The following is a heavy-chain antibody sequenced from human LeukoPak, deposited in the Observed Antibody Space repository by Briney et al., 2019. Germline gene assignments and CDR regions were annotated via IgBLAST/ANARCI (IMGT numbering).Heavy chain of an antibody. J-gene: IGHJ4*02. Sequence: PGGSLALSCAASGFTFTNFGMHWIRQAPDKRLQWVASVWYDGSHENYVDSVRGRFTISRDNYKNTVYLHMYSLRAEDTAVYYCARDDGPNDYWGQGVLVTVSS. CDR1: GFTFTNFG. D-gene: IGHD2-8*01. V-gene: IGHV3-33*01. CDR3: ARDDGPNDY. CDR2: VWYDGSHE.